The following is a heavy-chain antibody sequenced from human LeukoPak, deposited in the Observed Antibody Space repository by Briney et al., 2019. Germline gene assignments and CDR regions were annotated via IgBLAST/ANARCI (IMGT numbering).Heavy chain of an antibody. CDR3: ARSSGSYYAGPFDY. Sequence: GRSLRLSCAASGFTFSNYAMHWVRQAPGKGLEWVAVISNDGSNKYYADSVKGRFTISRDNSKNTLYLQMNSLRAEDTAVYYCARSSGSYYAGPFDYWGQGTLVTVSP. J-gene: IGHJ4*02. D-gene: IGHD1-26*01. V-gene: IGHV3-30*04. CDR2: ISNDGSNK. CDR1: GFTFSNYA.